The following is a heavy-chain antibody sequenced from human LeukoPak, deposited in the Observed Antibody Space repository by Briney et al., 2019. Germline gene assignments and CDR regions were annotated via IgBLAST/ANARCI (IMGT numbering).Heavy chain of an antibody. CDR3: ARSGLLRLGNWFDP. V-gene: IGHV1-18*01. J-gene: IGHJ5*02. CDR1: GYSFILYG. CDR2: ISAYNGNT. D-gene: IGHD3-10*01. Sequence: ASVKVSCKTSGYSFILYGISWVRQAPGQGLEWMGWISAYNGNTNYAQKLQGRVTMTTDTSTSTAYMELRSLRSDDTAVSYCARSGLLRLGNWFDPWGQGTLVTVSS.